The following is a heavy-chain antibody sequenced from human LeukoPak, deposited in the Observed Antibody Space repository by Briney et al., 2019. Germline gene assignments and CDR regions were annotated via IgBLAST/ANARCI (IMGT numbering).Heavy chain of an antibody. J-gene: IGHJ4*02. CDR1: GYTFTSYG. Sequence: ASVKVSCKASGYTFTSYGISWVRQAPGQGLEWMGWINAYNGNTNYAQKLQGRVTMTTDTSTSTAYMEPRSLRSDDTAVYYCARVFPPSVGAPTFDYWGQGTLVTVSS. CDR3: ARVFPPSVGAPTFDY. V-gene: IGHV1-18*01. CDR2: INAYNGNT. D-gene: IGHD1-26*01.